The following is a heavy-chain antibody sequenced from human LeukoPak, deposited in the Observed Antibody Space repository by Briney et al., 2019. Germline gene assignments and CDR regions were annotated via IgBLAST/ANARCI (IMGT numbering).Heavy chain of an antibody. CDR2: IYYSGST. J-gene: IGHJ5*02. CDR3: ARHHDLSELRYFDWSPPFDP. CDR1: GGSISSSSYY. D-gene: IGHD3-9*01. Sequence: SETLSLTCTVSGGSISSSSYYWGWIRQPPGEGLEWIGSIYYSGSTYYNPSLKSRVTISVDTSKNQFSLKLSSVTPADTAVYYCARHHDLSELRYFDWSPPFDPWGQGTLVTVSS. V-gene: IGHV4-39*07.